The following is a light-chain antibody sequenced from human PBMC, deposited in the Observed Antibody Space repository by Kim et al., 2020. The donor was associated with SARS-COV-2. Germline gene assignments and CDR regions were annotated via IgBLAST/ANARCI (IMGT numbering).Light chain of an antibody. V-gene: IGKV1-5*01. J-gene: IGKJ2*01. CDR3: QQYDSYSYT. Sequence: SASVGDRVTVACRASQTIGTWVAWYQQKPGKAPKLLIYDACTLESGVPSRFSGSGSGTEFTLTISSLQPDDFATYYCQQYDSYSYTFGLGTKLEI. CDR1: QTIGTW. CDR2: DAC.